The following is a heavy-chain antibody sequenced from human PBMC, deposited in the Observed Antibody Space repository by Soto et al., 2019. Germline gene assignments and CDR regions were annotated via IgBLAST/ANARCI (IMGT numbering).Heavy chain of an antibody. CDR3: ARGGRISGVY. D-gene: IGHD1-26*01. CDR2: MNPNSGNT. Sequence: QVQLVQSGAEVKKPGASVKVSCKASGYTFTSYDINWLRQATGQGREWRGWMNPNSGNTGYGQKFQGRVTMTRNTSISTAYMELSSLRSEDTALYYCARGGRISGVYWGQGTLVTVSS. CDR1: GYTFTSYD. J-gene: IGHJ4*02. V-gene: IGHV1-8*01.